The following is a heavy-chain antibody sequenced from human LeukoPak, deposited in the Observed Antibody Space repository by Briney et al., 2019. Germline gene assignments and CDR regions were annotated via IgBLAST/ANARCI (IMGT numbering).Heavy chain of an antibody. Sequence: LSGGSLRLSCAASGFTFSSYWMSWVRQAPGKGLEWVANIKQDGSEKYYVASVKGRFTISRDNAKNSLYLQMNSLRAEDTAVYYCARAREVGQLVRTTYFDYWGQGTLVTVSS. CDR2: IKQDGSEK. J-gene: IGHJ4*02. CDR3: ARAREVGQLVRTTYFDY. D-gene: IGHD6-6*01. V-gene: IGHV3-7*01. CDR1: GFTFSSYW.